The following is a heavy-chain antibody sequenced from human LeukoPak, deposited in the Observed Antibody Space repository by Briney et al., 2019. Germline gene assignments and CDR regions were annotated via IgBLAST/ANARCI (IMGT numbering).Heavy chain of an antibody. CDR3: ASHGDYVYNWFDP. CDR1: GFTFSSYS. CDR2: ISSSSSTI. D-gene: IGHD4-17*01. Sequence: GGSLRLSCAASGFTFSSYSMNWVRQAPGKGLEWVSYISSSSSTIYYADSVRGRFTISRDNAKNSLYLQMNSLRAEDTAVYYCASHGDYVYNWFDPWGQGTLVTVSS. J-gene: IGHJ5*02. V-gene: IGHV3-48*01.